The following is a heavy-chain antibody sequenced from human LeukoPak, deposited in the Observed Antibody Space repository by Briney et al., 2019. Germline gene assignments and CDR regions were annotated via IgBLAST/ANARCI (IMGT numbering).Heavy chain of an antibody. V-gene: IGHV3-30*02. Sequence: PGGSLRLSCAASGFTFSSYGMHWVRQAPGKGLEWVAFIRYDGSNKYYADSVKGRFTISRDNSKKTLYLQMNSLRAEDTAVYYCAKDGVYSNYAREYHYYINVWGKGTTATVSS. J-gene: IGHJ6*03. CDR3: AKDGVYSNYAREYHYYINV. CDR2: IRYDGSNK. D-gene: IGHD4-11*01. CDR1: GFTFSSYG.